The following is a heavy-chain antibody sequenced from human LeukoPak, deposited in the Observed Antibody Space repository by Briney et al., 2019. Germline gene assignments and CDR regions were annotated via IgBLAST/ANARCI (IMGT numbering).Heavy chain of an antibody. CDR1: SGSTVDNAC. V-gene: IGHV3-13*04. CDR3: ARGTILSGVSVGYM. D-gene: IGHD3-9*01. Sequence: GGSDSPVYPLSGSTVDNACMRWARQVTGEGLEWVSAIGHGGDTYYAGSVKGRFTIFRENAKISLYLQMNTLRAGDTAVYYCARGTILSGVSVGYM. CDR2: IGHGGDT. J-gene: IGHJ6*03.